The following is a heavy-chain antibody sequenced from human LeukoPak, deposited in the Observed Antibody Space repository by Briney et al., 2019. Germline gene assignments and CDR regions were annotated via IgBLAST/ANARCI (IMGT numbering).Heavy chain of an antibody. CDR2: IYYSGST. Sequence: SETLSLTCTVSGGSISSYYWSWIRQPPGKGLEWIGYIYYSGSTNYNPSLKSRVTISVDTSKNQFSLKLSSVTAADTAVYNCAREAYSSSFVMDVWGKGTTVTVSS. CDR3: AREAYSSSFVMDV. J-gene: IGHJ6*04. CDR1: GGSISSYY. V-gene: IGHV4-59*01. D-gene: IGHD6-13*01.